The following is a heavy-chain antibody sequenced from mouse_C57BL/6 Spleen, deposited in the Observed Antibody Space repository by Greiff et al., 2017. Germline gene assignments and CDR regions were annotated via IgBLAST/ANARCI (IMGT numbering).Heavy chain of an antibody. J-gene: IGHJ2*01. V-gene: IGHV1-61*01. CDR2: IYPSDSET. CDR1: GYTFTSYW. Sequence: VKLQQPGAELVRPGSSVKLSCKASGYTFTSYWMDWVKQRPGQGLEWIGNIYPSDSETHYNQKFKDKATLTVDKSSSTAYMQLSSLTSEDSAVYYCARSTNYLDYWGQGTTLTVSS. CDR3: ARSTNYLDY.